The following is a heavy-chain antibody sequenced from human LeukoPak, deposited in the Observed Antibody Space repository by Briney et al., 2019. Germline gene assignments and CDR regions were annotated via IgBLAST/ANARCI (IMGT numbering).Heavy chain of an antibody. V-gene: IGHV3-66*01. D-gene: IGHD2-8*01. CDR3: ARDPPAVSINTYA. CDR1: GFTVGNNY. J-gene: IGHJ4*02. CDR2: IFSHGET. Sequence: GGSLRLSCAASGFTVGNNYMNWVRQAPGKGLEWVSLIFSHGETSYADSAKGRFTISRDNSKNTLYLQMNGLRVEDTAVYYCARDPPAVSINTYAWGQGTLVTVSS.